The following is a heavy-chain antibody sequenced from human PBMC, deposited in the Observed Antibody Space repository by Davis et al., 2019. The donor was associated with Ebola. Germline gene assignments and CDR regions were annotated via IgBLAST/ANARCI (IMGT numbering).Heavy chain of an antibody. CDR3: ARDPWVSGEGY. V-gene: IGHV1-2*02. D-gene: IGHD3-10*01. CDR2: INPNSGGT. Sequence: ASVKVSCKASGYTFIDYYIHWVRQAPGQGLEWMGWINPNSGGTDYAQKFQGRVTMTRDTSINTAYMELNSLRSDDTAFYYCARDPWVSGEGYWGQGAMVTVSS. J-gene: IGHJ4*02. CDR1: GYTFIDYY.